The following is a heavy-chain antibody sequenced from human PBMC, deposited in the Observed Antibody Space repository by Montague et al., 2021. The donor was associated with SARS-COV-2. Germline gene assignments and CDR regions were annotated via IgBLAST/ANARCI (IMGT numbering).Heavy chain of an antibody. CDR1: GDSVARNRGG. V-gene: IGHV6-1*01. J-gene: IGHJ4*02. CDR2: TYYGYKWYN. Sequence: CAISGDSVARNRGGWEWNTSEPSRGLDWVGRTYYGYKWYNDYAVSVKSRITINPDTSKNQFSLQLNSVTPEDTAVYYCARGGWGAPGTGRLFDYWGQGTL. CDR3: ARGGWGAPGTGRLFDY. D-gene: IGHD3-10*01.